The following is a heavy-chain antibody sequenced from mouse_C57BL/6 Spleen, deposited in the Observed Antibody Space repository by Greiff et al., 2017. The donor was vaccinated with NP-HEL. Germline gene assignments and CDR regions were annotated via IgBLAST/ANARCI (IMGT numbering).Heavy chain of an antibody. D-gene: IGHD1-1*01. CDR1: GFNIKDYY. J-gene: IGHJ4*01. Sequence: VQLQQSGAELVRPGASVKLSCTASGFNIKDYYMHWVKQRPEQGLEWIGRIDPEDGDTEYAPQFQGKATMTADTSANTAYLQLSSLTSEDTAVYYCTTRGYGSHYAMDYWGQGTSVTVSS. V-gene: IGHV14-1*01. CDR3: TTRGYGSHYAMDY. CDR2: IDPEDGDT.